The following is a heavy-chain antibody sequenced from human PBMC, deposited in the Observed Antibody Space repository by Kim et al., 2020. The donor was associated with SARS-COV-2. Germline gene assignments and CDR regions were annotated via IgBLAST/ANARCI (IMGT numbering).Heavy chain of an antibody. J-gene: IGHJ1*01. V-gene: IGHV4-59*13. D-gene: IGHD2-2*01. CDR3: ARVLGVASFGSLGL. Sequence: SETLSLTCSVSGGSIRDYYWSWIRQRPGQGLEWIGYLFHTGVTHYNTSLQGRVAISEDPALNQFFLRLTSVTAADTATYFCARVLGVASFGSLGLWGQGLVVTVSS. CDR1: GGSIRDYY. CDR2: LFHTGVT.